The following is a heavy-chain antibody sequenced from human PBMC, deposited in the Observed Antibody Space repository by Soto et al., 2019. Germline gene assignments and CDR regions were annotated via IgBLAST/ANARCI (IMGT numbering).Heavy chain of an antibody. CDR1: GGSISSGGYS. CDR3: ARVPSP. V-gene: IGHV4-30-2*01. CDR2: IYHSGST. Sequence: QLQLQESGSGLVKPSQTLSLTCAVSGGSISSGGYSWSWARQPPGKGLEWIGYIYHSGSTYYNPSLKSRVTLSVDRSTNQFSLKPSSVPAAETALYYCARVPSPWGQGTLVTVSS. J-gene: IGHJ5*02.